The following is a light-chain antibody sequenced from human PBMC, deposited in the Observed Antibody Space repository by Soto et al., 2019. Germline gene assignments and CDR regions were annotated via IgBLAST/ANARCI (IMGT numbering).Light chain of an antibody. Sequence: QSVLTQPPSASGTPGQRVTITCSGSSSNIGSNYVYWYQQLPGTAPKLLIYSNNQRPSGVRDRFSGSKSGTSASLAISGLRYEDEADYYCAAWEDSLSGYVLGTGTKLTVL. CDR2: SNN. CDR1: SSNIGSNY. CDR3: AAWEDSLSGYV. V-gene: IGLV1-47*02. J-gene: IGLJ1*01.